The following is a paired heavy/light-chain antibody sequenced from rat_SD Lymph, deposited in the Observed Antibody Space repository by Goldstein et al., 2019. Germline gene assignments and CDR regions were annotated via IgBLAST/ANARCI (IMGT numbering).Light chain of an antibody. CDR1: QSLLYTDGKHY. CDR2: HAS. Sequence: QIMLTQQAESLWISPGERVSITCRASQSLLYTDGKHYLSWYQQRPGQTTKALIYHASVRTDGVPTRFIGSGSGTEFTLSIEHVQPEDFAIYYCLQTLKSPWTFGGGTKLELK. CDR3: LQTLKSPWT. V-gene: IGKV9S1*01. J-gene: IGKJ1*01.
Heavy chain of an antibody. J-gene: IGHJ4*01. CDR2: IWSNGGT. D-gene: IGHD1-12*03. CDR3: ARIKGYYDGYYHPYVMDA. V-gene: IGHV2-47*01. CDR1: GLSLTSNS. Sequence: QVQLKESGPGLVQPSQTLSLTCTVSGLSLTSNSVSWIRQPPGKGLEWMGVIWSNGGTDYNSAIKSRLSISRDTSKSQVFLKMNSLQTEDTAMYFCARIKGYYDGYYHPYVMDAWGQGASVTVSS.